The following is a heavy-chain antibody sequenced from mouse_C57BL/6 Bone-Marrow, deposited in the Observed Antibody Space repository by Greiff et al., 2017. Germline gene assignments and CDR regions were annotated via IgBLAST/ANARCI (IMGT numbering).Heavy chain of an antibody. D-gene: IGHD1-1*02. Sequence: QVQLQQPGAELARPGASVKLSCKASGYTFTSYGISWVKQRTGQGLEWIGEIYPRSGNTNYNEKFKGKATLTADNSSSTAFMVLRSLPSEDSAVYFCAIWVVYYAMDYWGQGTSVTVSS. J-gene: IGHJ4*01. CDR2: IYPRSGNT. CDR3: AIWVVYYAMDY. V-gene: IGHV1-81*01. CDR1: GYTFTSYG.